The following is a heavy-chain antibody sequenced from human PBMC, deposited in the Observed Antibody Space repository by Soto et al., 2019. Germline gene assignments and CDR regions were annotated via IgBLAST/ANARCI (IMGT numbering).Heavy chain of an antibody. CDR1: GGSISSGGYY. J-gene: IGHJ5*02. CDR2: IYYSGST. CDR3: ARAVDIVLMVYAHNWFDP. V-gene: IGHV4-31*03. D-gene: IGHD2-8*01. Sequence: SETLSLTCTVSGGSISSGGYYWSWIRQHPGKGLEWIGYIYYSGSTYYNPSLKSRVTISVDTSKNQFSLKLSSVTAADTAVYYCARAVDIVLMVYAHNWFDPWGQGTLLTVSS.